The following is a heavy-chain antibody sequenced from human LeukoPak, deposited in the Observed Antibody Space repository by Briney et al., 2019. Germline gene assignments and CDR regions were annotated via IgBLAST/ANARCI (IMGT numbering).Heavy chain of an antibody. J-gene: IGHJ4*02. CDR3: GNSRGSYV. Sequence: PGGSLRLSCAASGFIFTNYFMSWVRQTPGKGLEWVSSIGSISDYVSYADSVKGRFTISRDNAKNSVYLQMNSLRVEDMGVYYCGNSRGSYVWGQGTLVTVSS. D-gene: IGHD3-16*01. V-gene: IGHV3-21*01. CDR2: IGSISDYV. CDR1: GFIFTNYF.